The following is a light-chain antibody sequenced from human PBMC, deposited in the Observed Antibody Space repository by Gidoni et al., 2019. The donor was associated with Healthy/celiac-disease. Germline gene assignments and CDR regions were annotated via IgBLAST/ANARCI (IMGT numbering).Light chain of an antibody. CDR3: QSYDSSLSAL. CDR2: GNS. V-gene: IGLV1-40*01. J-gene: IGLJ2*01. CDR1: SSNIGAGYD. Sequence: QSVLTQPPSVSAAPGQRVPISFTGSSSNIGAGYDVHWYQQLPGTAPKLLIYGNSNRPSGVPDRFSGSKSGTSASLAITGLQAEDEADYYCQSYDSSLSALFGGGTKLTVL.